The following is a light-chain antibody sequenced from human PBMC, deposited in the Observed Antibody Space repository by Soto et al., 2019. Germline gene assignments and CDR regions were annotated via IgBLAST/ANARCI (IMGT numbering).Light chain of an antibody. CDR2: DAS. Sequence: EIVMTQSPATLSVSPGESATLSCRASQRISSYLAWYQQKPGQAPRLLIYDASNRATGIPARFSGSGSGTDFTLTISSLEPEDFAVYYCQQRSNWPTFGQGTKVDI. J-gene: IGKJ1*01. CDR3: QQRSNWPT. CDR1: QRISSY. V-gene: IGKV3-11*01.